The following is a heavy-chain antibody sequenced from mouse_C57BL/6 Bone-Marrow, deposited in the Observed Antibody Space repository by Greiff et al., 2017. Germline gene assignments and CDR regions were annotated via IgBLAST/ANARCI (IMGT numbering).Heavy chain of an antibody. J-gene: IGHJ4*01. CDR1: GFSLTSYG. V-gene: IGHV2-2*01. Sequence: VHLVESGPGLVQPSQSLSITCTVSGFSLTSYGVHWVRQSPGKGLEWLGVIWSGGSTDYNAAFISRLSISKDNSKSQVFFKMNSLQADDTAIYYCARKRAPHYYAMDYWGQGTSVTVSS. D-gene: IGHD3-3*01. CDR2: IWSGGST. CDR3: ARKRAPHYYAMDY.